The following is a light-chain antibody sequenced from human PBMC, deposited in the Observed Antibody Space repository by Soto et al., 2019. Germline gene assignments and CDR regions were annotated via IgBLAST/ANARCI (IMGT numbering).Light chain of an antibody. V-gene: IGKV1-8*01. Sequence: ALRMTQSPSSFSASTGDRVTITCRASQGISSYIAWYQQKPGKAPKILIYAASTLQSRVPSRFRVSGSGTDFTLTISCLQSEDCATYYCRQYYRYPPTFRPGTKVDIK. CDR1: QGISSY. CDR2: AAS. CDR3: RQYYRYPPT. J-gene: IGKJ3*01.